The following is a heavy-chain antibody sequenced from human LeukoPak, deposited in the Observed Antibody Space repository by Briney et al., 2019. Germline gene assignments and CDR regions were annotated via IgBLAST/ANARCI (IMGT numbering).Heavy chain of an antibody. J-gene: IGHJ4*02. V-gene: IGHV3-23*01. CDR3: ASDGHSTGSFDY. D-gene: IGHD6-19*01. CDR1: GFTFSSCA. Sequence: GGSLRLSCAASGFTFSSCAMSWVRQTPGKGLEWVSGISGGGDETYYADSVKGRFTISRDNAKNSLYLQMNTLRVEDTAVYYCASDGHSTGSFDYWGQGTLVTVSS. CDR2: ISGGGDET.